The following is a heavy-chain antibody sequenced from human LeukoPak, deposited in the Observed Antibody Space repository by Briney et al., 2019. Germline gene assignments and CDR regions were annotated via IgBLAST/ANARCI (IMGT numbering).Heavy chain of an antibody. CDR3: ARGAIDYDILTGYYINWFDT. D-gene: IGHD3-9*01. CDR1: GYTFTSYG. CDR2: ISAYNGNT. J-gene: IGHJ5*02. V-gene: IGHV1-18*01. Sequence: ASVKVSCKASGYTFTSYGISWVRQAPGQGLEWMGWISAYNGNTNSAQKLQGRVTMTTDTSTSTAYMELRSLRSDDTAVYYCARGAIDYDILTGYYINWFDTWGQGTLVTVSS.